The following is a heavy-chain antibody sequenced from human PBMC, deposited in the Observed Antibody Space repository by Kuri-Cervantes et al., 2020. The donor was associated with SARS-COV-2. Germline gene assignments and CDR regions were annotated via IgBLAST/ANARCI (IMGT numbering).Heavy chain of an antibody. CDR3: ASAQGPYYYDSSGYYRFDY. CDR1: GGSISSYY. V-gene: IGHV4-39*01. D-gene: IGHD3-22*01. J-gene: IGHJ4*02. Sequence: GSLRLSCTVSGGSISSYYWSWIRQPPGKGLEWIGSIYYSGSTYYNPSLKSRVTISVDTSKNQFSLKLSSVTAADTAVYYCASAQGPYYYDSSGYYRFDYWGQGTLVTVSS. CDR2: IYYSGST.